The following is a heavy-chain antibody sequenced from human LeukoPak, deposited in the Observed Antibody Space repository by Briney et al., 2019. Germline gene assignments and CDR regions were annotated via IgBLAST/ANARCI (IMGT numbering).Heavy chain of an antibody. V-gene: IGHV3-23*01. CDR3: TSPSNWGPDINVY. CDR1: GFTFSSYA. CDR2: ISGSGGST. J-gene: IGHJ4*02. Sequence: GGSLRLSCAASGFTFSSYAMSWVRQAPGKGLEGVSAISGSGGSTYYADSVKGRFTISRDNSKNTLYLQMNSLRAEDTAVYYCTSPSNWGPDINVYWGQGTLVTVSS. D-gene: IGHD7-27*01.